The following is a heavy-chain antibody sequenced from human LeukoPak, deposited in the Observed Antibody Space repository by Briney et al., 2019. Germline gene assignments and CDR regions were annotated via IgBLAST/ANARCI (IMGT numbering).Heavy chain of an antibody. CDR1: GYTFTSYA. D-gene: IGHD3-22*01. V-gene: IGHV1-3*01. CDR2: INAGNGDT. J-gene: IGHJ4*02. Sequence: APVKVSCKASGYTFTSYAMHWVRQAPGQRLEWMGWINAGNGDTKYSQKFQGRVTITRDTSASTAYMELSSLRSEDTAVYYCARDRRNYYDSSGYPSGYFDYWGQGTLVTVSS. CDR3: ARDRRNYYDSSGYPSGYFDY.